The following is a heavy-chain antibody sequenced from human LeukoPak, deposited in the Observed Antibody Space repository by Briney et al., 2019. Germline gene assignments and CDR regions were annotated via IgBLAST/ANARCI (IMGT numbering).Heavy chain of an antibody. CDR2: ISNDGGSE. CDR3: ARVAVIAAPA. Sequence: GMSLRLSCAAFGFSFSSYAMHWVRQPPGKGPEWVAIISNDGGSEYYADSVKGRFTISRDSSKNTLYLQMNSLRPDDTAVYYCARVAVIAAPAWGQGALVTVSS. D-gene: IGHD6-13*01. CDR1: GFSFSSYA. V-gene: IGHV3-30*01. J-gene: IGHJ5*02.